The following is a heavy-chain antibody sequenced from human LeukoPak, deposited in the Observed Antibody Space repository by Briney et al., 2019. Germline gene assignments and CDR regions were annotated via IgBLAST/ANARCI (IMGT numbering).Heavy chain of an antibody. J-gene: IGHJ6*03. CDR1: GFTFSSYA. CDR2: ISSSSSYI. D-gene: IGHD2-2*02. CDR3: ARGNRYCSSTSCYNVSYYYYMDV. Sequence: GGSLRLSCAASGFTFSSYAMSWVRQAPGKGLEWVSSISSSSSYIYYADSVKGRFTISRGNAKNSLYLQMNSLRAEDTAVYYCARGNRYCSSTSCYNVSYYYYMDVWGKGTTVTVSS. V-gene: IGHV3-21*01.